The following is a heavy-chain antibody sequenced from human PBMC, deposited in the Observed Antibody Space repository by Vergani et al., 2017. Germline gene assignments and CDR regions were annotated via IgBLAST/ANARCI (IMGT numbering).Heavy chain of an antibody. CDR3: ARMRRSGLDF. V-gene: IGHV7-4-1*02. CDR2: INTRTGDP. D-gene: IGHD1-14*01. CDR1: NYNFTYHA. Sequence: QVQLVQSGSELKKPGASVKISCKASNYNFTYHAIHWVRQAPGQGLEWMGLINTRTGDPKFAQGFSGRFVFSLNTPVTTAHLQISSLKAEDTAIYYCARMRRSGLDFWGQGTPVTVSS. J-gene: IGHJ4*02.